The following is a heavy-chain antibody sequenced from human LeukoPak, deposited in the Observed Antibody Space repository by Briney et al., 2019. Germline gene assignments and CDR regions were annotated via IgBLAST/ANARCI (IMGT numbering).Heavy chain of an antibody. D-gene: IGHD3/OR15-3a*01. CDR3: ASEPYLANFCTGYPHY. CDR1: GFSFSNSW. CDR2: INSDGTTT. Sequence: PGGSLRLSCAASGFSFSNSWMHWVRQAPGKGLVWVSRINSDGTTTYYADSVKGRFTISRDNARNTLFLQMNSLRPGDTALYYCASEPYLANFCTGYPHYWGQGTLVTVSS. V-gene: IGHV3-74*01. J-gene: IGHJ4*02.